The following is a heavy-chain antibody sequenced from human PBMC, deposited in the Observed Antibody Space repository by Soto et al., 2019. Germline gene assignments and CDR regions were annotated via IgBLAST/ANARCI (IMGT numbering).Heavy chain of an antibody. Sequence: PSETLSLTCTVSGGSISSGDYYWSWIRQPPGKGLEWIGYIYYSGSTYYNPSLKSRVTISVDTSKNQFSLKLSSVTAADTAVYYCARGIGYCSGGSCYPGFDYWGQGTLVTVSS. CDR3: ARGIGYCSGGSCYPGFDY. CDR2: IYYSGST. D-gene: IGHD2-15*01. V-gene: IGHV4-30-4*01. CDR1: GGSISSGDYY. J-gene: IGHJ4*02.